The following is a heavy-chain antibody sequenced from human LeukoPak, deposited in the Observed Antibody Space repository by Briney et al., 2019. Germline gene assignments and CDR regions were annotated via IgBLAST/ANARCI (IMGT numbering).Heavy chain of an antibody. CDR1: GFTFSSYG. V-gene: IGHV3-30*02. D-gene: IGHD2-15*01. CDR2: IRYDGSKK. J-gene: IGHJ6*03. Sequence: GGSLRLSCAASGFTFSSYGMHWVRQAPGKGLEWVPFIRYDGSKKYYADSVKGRFTISRDNSKNTLYLQMNSLRAEDSALYYCAKGAKKLGYCSGVTCYSNYDYYYMDVWGKGTTVTISS. CDR3: AKGAKKLGYCSGVTCYSNYDYYYMDV.